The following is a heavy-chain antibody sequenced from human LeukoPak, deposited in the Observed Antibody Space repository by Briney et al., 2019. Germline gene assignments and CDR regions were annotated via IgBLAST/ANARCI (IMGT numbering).Heavy chain of an antibody. Sequence: GRSLRLSCAASGFTFSSYAMHWVRQAPGKGLEWVAVISYDGSNKYYADSVKGRFTISRDNSKNTQYLQMNSLRAEDTAVYYCAREGSNTIFGVVPYYGRAYCFDYWGQGTLVTVSS. D-gene: IGHD3-3*01. J-gene: IGHJ4*02. CDR3: AREGSNTIFGVVPYYGRAYCFDY. V-gene: IGHV3-30-3*01. CDR2: ISYDGSNK. CDR1: GFTFSSYA.